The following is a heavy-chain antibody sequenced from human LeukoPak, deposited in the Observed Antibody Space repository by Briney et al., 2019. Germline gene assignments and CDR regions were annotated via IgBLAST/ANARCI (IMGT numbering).Heavy chain of an antibody. D-gene: IGHD2-15*01. J-gene: IGHJ4*02. CDR2: INSDGSTT. CDR3: ARVCIGCYSKDY. Sequence: GGSLRLSYAASGFTFSSYAMHWVRQAPGKGLVWVSRINSDGSTTTYADSVKGRFTISRDNAKNTLYLQMNSLRAEDTAVYYCARVCIGCYSKDYWGQGTLVSVSS. CDR1: GFTFSSYA. V-gene: IGHV3-74*03.